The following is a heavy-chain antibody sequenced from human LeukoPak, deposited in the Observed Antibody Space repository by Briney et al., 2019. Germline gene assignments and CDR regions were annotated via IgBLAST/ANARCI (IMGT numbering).Heavy chain of an antibody. V-gene: IGHV5-51*01. Sequence: GESLKISCKGSGYSFTSYWIGWVRQMPGKGLEWMGIIYPGDSDTRYSPSFQGQVTISADKSISTAYLQWSSLKASDTAMYYCARGRRVGAKWDPPDYWGQGALATVSS. CDR2: IYPGDSDT. J-gene: IGHJ4*02. D-gene: IGHD1-26*01. CDR3: ARGRRVGAKWDPPDY. CDR1: GYSFTSYW.